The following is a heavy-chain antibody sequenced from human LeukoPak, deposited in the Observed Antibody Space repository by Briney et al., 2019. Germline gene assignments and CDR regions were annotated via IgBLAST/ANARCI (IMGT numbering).Heavy chain of an antibody. V-gene: IGHV1-24*01. CDR3: ATGLGNYYDSSGYSGDY. D-gene: IGHD3-22*01. J-gene: IGHJ4*02. CDR2: FDPEDGET. Sequence: ASVKVSCKVSGYTLTELSMHWVRQAPGKGLEWMGGFDPEDGETIYAQKFQGRVTMTEDTSTDTAYMELSSLRSEDTAVYYCATGLGNYYDSSGYSGDYWGRGTLVTVSS. CDR1: GYTLTELS.